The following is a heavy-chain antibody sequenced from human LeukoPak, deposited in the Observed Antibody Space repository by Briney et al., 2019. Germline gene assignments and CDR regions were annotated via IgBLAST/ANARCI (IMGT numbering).Heavy chain of an antibody. V-gene: IGHV1-69*05. D-gene: IGHD6-6*01. CDR2: IIPISPTA. Sequence: SVKVSCKAYGGTFSGYAISWVRQAPGQGLEWMGGIIPISPTANYAQKFQGRVTITTDEFTTTAYMELSSLRSEDTAVYYCAKKAKVADRLDWFDSWGQGTLVTVSS. J-gene: IGHJ5*01. CDR3: AKKAKVADRLDWFDS. CDR1: GGTFSGYA.